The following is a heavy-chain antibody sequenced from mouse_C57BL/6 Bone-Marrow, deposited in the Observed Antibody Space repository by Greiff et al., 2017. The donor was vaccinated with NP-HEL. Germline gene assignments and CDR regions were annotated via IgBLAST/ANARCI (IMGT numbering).Heavy chain of an antibody. D-gene: IGHD1-1*01. CDR2: IDPSDCYT. V-gene: IGHV1-59*01. J-gene: IGHJ1*03. CDR1: GYTFTSYS. CDR3: ARSGKRRQPFVTTYCDV. Sequence: VKLQQPGAELVRPGTSVKLSCKASGYTFTSYSMHWVKQRPGQGLEWIGVIDPSDCYTNYNQKFNGKATLTVYTSSSTAYMQLSSLTSEYSAVYYCARSGKRRQPFVTTYCDVWGTGTTVTVSS.